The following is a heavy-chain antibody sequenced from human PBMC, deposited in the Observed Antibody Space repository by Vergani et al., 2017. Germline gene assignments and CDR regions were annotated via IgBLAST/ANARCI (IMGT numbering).Heavy chain of an antibody. CDR3: ASLLLRSPGYFDY. V-gene: IGHV4-39*01. D-gene: IGHD3-3*01. CDR1: GGSISSSSYY. CDR2: IYYSGST. J-gene: IGHJ4*02. Sequence: QLQLQESGPGLVKPSETLFLTCTVSGGSISSSSYYWGWIRQPPGKGLEWIGSIYYSGSTYYNPSLKSRVTISVDTSKNQFSLKLSSVTAADTAVYYCASLLLRSPGYFDYWGQGTLVTVSS.